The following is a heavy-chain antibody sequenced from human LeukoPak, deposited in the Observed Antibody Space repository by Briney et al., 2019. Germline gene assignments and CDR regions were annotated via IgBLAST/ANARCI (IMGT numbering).Heavy chain of an antibody. CDR1: GFTFSSYE. CDR2: ISSSGGTV. Sequence: GGSLRLSCAASGFTFSSYEMNWVRQAPGKGLEWVSYISSSGGTVHYADSVKGRFTISRDNAKNSLCLQMNNLRAEDTAVYYCARDTAAVGTSWGQGTLVTVSS. D-gene: IGHD6-13*01. J-gene: IGHJ4*02. CDR3: ARDTAAVGTS. V-gene: IGHV3-48*03.